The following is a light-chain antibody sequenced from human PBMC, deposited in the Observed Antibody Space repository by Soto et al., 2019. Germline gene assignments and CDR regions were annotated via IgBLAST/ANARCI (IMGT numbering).Light chain of an antibody. Sequence: QSVLTQPHSASGTPGQRVTISCSGSSSNIGSNTVNWYQQLPGTAPKLLIYSNNQRPSGLPDRFSGSKSGTSASLAISGLQSEDEADYYCAAWDDILNGAVFGGGTQLTVL. V-gene: IGLV1-44*01. J-gene: IGLJ7*01. CDR2: SNN. CDR1: SSNIGSNT. CDR3: AAWDDILNGAV.